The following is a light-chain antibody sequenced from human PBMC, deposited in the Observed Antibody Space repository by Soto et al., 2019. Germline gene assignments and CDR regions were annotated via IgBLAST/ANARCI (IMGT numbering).Light chain of an antibody. V-gene: IGKV3-15*01. J-gene: IGKJ1*01. CDR1: QSVSSN. CDR2: GAS. Sequence: EIVMTQSPATLSVSPGDRATLSCRASQSVSSNLAWYQQKPGQAPRLLIYGASTRATGIPARFSGSGSGTEFTLTISSLQSEDFAVYYCQQYNNWRPWTFGQGTKVEIK. CDR3: QQYNNWRPWT.